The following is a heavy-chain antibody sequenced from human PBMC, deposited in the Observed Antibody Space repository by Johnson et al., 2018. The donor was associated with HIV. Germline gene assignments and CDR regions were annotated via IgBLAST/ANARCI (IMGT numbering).Heavy chain of an antibody. CDR1: GFTFDRYA. D-gene: IGHD6-13*01. CDR2: ISSSGSTI. J-gene: IGHJ3*02. CDR3: ATYSSSWYKGGYAFDI. Sequence: VQLVESGGGLVQPGGSLRLTRAASGFTFDRYAMQCVRQVPGKGLEWVSGISSSGSTIYYADSVKGRFTISRDNAKNSLYLQMNSLRAEDTAVYYCATYSSSWYKGGYAFDIWGQGTMVTVSS. V-gene: IGHV3-48*03.